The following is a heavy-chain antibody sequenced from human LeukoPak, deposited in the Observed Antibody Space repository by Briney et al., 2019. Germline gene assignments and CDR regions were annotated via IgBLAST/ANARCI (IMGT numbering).Heavy chain of an antibody. CDR1: GFTFGDYA. V-gene: IGHV3-49*04. D-gene: IGHD3-22*01. J-gene: IGHJ4*02. CDR3: TTYYYDTDGYYYLHY. Sequence: GGSLRLSCTTSGFTFGDYAMSWVRQAPGKGLEWVGFIRSKAYGGTSEYAASVKGRFTIPRDDSKTIAYLQMSSLKTEDTAVYYCTTYYYDTDGYYYLHYWGQGTLVTVSS. CDR2: IRSKAYGGTS.